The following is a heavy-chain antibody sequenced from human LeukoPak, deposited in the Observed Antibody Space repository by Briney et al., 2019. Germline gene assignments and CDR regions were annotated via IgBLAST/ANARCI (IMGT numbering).Heavy chain of an antibody. CDR2: IKQDGSEK. V-gene: IGHV3-7*04. CDR3: ARATTVTTSPSGYFDY. Sequence: GGSLRLSCADSGFTFSSYWMSWVRQAPGKGLEWVANIKQDGSEKYYVDSVKGRFTISRDNAKNSLYLQMNSLRAEDTAVYYCARATTVTTSPSGYFDYWGQGTLVTVSS. D-gene: IGHD4-17*01. CDR1: GFTFSSYW. J-gene: IGHJ4*02.